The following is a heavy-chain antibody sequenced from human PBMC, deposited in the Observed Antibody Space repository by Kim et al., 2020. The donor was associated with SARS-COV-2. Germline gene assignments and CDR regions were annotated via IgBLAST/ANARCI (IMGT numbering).Heavy chain of an antibody. V-gene: IGHV4-34*01. D-gene: IGHD3-10*01. Sequence: SETLSLTCAVYGGSFSGYYWSWIRQPPGKGLEWIGEINHSGSTNYNPSLKSRVTISVDTSKNQFSLKLSSVTAADTAVYYCARGRTSITMVRGVYYFDYWGQGTLVTVSS. J-gene: IGHJ4*02. CDR3: ARGRTSITMVRGVYYFDY. CDR1: GGSFSGYY. CDR2: INHSGST.